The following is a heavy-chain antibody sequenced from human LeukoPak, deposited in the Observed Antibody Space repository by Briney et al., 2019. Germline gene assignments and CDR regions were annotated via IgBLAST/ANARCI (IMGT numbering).Heavy chain of an antibody. CDR3: AKATAKYYFDY. Sequence: GGSLRLSCAASGFTFSSYGMTWVRQAPGKGLEWVSAISGSGGSTYYADSVKGRFTTSRDNSKNTLYLQMNSLRAEDTAVYYCAKATAKYYFDYWGQGTLVTVSS. CDR2: ISGSGGST. V-gene: IGHV3-23*01. D-gene: IGHD6-25*01. J-gene: IGHJ4*02. CDR1: GFTFSSYG.